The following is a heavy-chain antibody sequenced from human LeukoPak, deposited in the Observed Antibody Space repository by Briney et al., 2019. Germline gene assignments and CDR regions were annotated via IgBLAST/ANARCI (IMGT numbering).Heavy chain of an antibody. CDR2: ISSSSSTI. V-gene: IGHV3-48*01. CDR3: ARGAYYYED. D-gene: IGHD3-22*01. Sequence: GRSLSLSCAASGFNFSSYGMNWVRQAPGKGLEWVSYISSSSSTIYYADSVKGRFTISRDNAKNSLYLQMNSLRAEDTAVYYCARGAYYYEDWGQGTLVTVSS. CDR1: GFNFSSYG. J-gene: IGHJ4*02.